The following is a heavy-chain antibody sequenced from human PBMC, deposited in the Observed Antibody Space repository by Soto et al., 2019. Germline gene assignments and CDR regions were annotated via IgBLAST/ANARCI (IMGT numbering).Heavy chain of an antibody. J-gene: IGHJ5*02. D-gene: IGHD2-21*02. CDR1: GGTVASSHS. CDR2: VYYTGDT. Sequence: SETLSLTCGVSGGTVASSHSCSWVLQSAARGVEGSVNVYYTGDTNFNPSLHRRVTFPVTKSNNQSYLRLTSVTAADTAVYFCAREIVTAWGHNYFDPWGPGTLVTVSS. CDR3: AREIVTAWGHNYFDP. V-gene: IGHV4-4*02.